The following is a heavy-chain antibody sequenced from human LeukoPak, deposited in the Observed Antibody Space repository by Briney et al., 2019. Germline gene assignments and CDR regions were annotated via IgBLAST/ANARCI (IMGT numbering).Heavy chain of an antibody. CDR2: VYDGGST. CDR3: ARAGPRRDGHNFDC. J-gene: IGHJ4*02. D-gene: IGHD5-24*01. V-gene: IGHV4-59*01. CDR1: GGSISSYS. Sequence: SETLSLTCTVSGGSISSYSWSWIRQPPGEGLEWIGLVYDGGSTYYNPSLKSRVTISLDTSKNQVSLNLNSVTSPDTAVYYCARAGPRRDGHNFDCWGQGTLVTVSS.